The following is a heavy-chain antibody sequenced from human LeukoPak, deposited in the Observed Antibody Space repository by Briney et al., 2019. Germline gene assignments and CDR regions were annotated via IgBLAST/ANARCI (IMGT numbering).Heavy chain of an antibody. V-gene: IGHV3-11*01. D-gene: IGHD6-13*01. J-gene: IGHJ4*02. CDR2: ISSSGSTI. CDR3: AKDGSYSSSWYDY. CDR1: GGSISSSSYY. Sequence: LSLTCTVSGGSISSSSYYWGWIRQPPGKGLEWVSYISSSGSTIYYADSVKGRFTISRDNAKNSLYLQMNSLRAEDTAVYYCAKDGSYSSSWYDYWGQGTLVTVSS.